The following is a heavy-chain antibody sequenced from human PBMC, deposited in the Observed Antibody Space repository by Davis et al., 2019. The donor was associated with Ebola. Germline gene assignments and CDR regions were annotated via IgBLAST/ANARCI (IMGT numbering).Heavy chain of an antibody. J-gene: IGHJ6*02. CDR3: ARDYYYYGMDV. V-gene: IGHV3-7*03. CDR1: GFTFSSYW. Sequence: GESLKIPCAASGFTFSSYWMSWVRQAPGKGLEWVANIKQDGSEKYYVDSVKGRFTIPRDNAKNSLYLQMNSLRAEDTAVYYCARDYYYYGMDVWGQGTTVTVSS. CDR2: IKQDGSEK.